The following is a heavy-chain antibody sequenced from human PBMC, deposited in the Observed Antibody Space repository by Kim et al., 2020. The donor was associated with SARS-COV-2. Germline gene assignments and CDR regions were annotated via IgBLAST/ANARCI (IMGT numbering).Heavy chain of an antibody. Sequence: AETLSLTCTVSGGSINSDYWSWIRQPPGKGLEWIGFISYSGSTNYNPSLKSRVTISVDTSKNQFSLKLISVTAADTAVYYCARLGYSVGSDLYFDYWGQG. J-gene: IGHJ4*02. CDR1: GGSINSDY. D-gene: IGHD5-18*01. V-gene: IGHV4-59*01. CDR3: ARLGYSVGSDLYFDY. CDR2: ISYSGST.